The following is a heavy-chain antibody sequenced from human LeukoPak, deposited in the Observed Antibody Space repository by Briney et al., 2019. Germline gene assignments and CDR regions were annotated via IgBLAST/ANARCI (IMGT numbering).Heavy chain of an antibody. CDR1: GYTFTGYY. CDR3: AREVSSTSPLLDMDV. Sequence: ASVKVSCKASGYTFTGYYMHWVRQAPGQGLEGMGIINPSGGSTSYAQKFQGRVTMTRDMSTSTVYMELSSLRSEDTAVYYCAREVSSTSPLLDMDVWGKGTTVTVSS. V-gene: IGHV1-46*01. D-gene: IGHD2-2*01. J-gene: IGHJ6*03. CDR2: INPSGGST.